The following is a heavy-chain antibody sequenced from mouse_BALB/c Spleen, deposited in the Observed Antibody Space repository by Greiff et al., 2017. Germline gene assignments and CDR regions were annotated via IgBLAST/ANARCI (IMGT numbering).Heavy chain of an antibody. CDR2: INPYNDGT. J-gene: IGHJ3*01. V-gene: IGHV1-14*01. Sequence: VHVKQSGPELVKPGASVKMSCKASGYTFTSYVMHWVKQKPGQGLEWIGYINPYNDGTKYNEKFKGKATLTSDKSSSTAYMELSSLTSEDSAVYYCARDYYGSSYWFAYWGQGTLVTVSA. D-gene: IGHD1-1*01. CDR3: ARDYYGSSYWFAY. CDR1: GYTFTSYV.